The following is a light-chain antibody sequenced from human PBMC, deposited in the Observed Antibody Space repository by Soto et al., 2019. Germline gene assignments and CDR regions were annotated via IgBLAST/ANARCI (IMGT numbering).Light chain of an antibody. CDR2: SND. V-gene: IGLV1-44*01. Sequence: QSVLTQPPSASGTPGQRVSISCSGGSSNIGSTAVNWYQQVPGTTPKLVIYSNDQRPSGVPDRFSGSKSGTSASLAISDLQSEDEADYFCSAWDATLSGVLFGGGTKLTVL. CDR3: SAWDATLSGVL. CDR1: SSNIGSTA. J-gene: IGLJ2*01.